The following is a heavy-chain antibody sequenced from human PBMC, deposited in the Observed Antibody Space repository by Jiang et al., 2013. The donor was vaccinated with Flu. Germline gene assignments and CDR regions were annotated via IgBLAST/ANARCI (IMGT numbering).Heavy chain of an antibody. CDR2: IDPNGGST. J-gene: IGHJ6*02. CDR1: GYTFTRYY. D-gene: IGHD3-3*01. Sequence: GAEVKKPGASVKVSCKTSGYTFTRYYVHWVRQVPGQGLEWMGIIDPNGGSTNYAQKFQGRVTVTSDTSTSTAYMELSSLRADDTAVYYCARAPRNYDGYYYGMDVWGQGTTVTVSS. CDR3: ARAPRNYDGYYYGMDV. V-gene: IGHV1-46*01.